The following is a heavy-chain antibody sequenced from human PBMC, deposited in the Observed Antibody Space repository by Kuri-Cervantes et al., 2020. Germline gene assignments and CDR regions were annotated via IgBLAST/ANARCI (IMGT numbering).Heavy chain of an antibody. J-gene: IGHJ6*02. CDR2: ISWNSGSI. Sequence: GGSLRLSCAASGFTFSSYDMHWVRQATGKGLEWVSGISWNSGSIGYADSVKGRFTISRDNAKNSLYLQMNSLRAEDTALYYCAKGVVVTRYGMDVWGQGTTVTVSS. V-gene: IGHV3-9*01. CDR1: GFTFSSYD. D-gene: IGHD3-22*01. CDR3: AKGVVVTRYGMDV.